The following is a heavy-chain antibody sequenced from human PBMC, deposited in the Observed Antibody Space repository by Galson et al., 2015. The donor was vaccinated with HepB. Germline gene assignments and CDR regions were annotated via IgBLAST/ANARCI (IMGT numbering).Heavy chain of an antibody. CDR2: ISFDSNNK. CDR1: GFTSSSYA. V-gene: IGHV3-30-3*01. Sequence: SLRLSCAASGFTSSSYAMHWVRQAPGKGLEWVAFISFDSNNKYYADSVKGRFTISRDNSKNTLYLQMSSLRAEDTAVYYCARPPLNYYDSSGYYGYFDYWGQGTLVTVSS. CDR3: ARPPLNYYDSSGYYGYFDY. J-gene: IGHJ4*02. D-gene: IGHD3-22*01.